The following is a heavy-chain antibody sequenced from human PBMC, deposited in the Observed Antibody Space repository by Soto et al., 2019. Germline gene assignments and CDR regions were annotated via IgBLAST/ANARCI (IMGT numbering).Heavy chain of an antibody. CDR2: ISWDGGST. CDR1: GFTFDDYT. CDR3: AKALSSGYGLGTDY. D-gene: IGHD3-22*01. J-gene: IGHJ4*02. Sequence: LRLSCAASGFTFDDYTMHWVRQAPGKGLEWVSLISWDGGSTYYADSVKGRFTISRDNSKNSLYLQMNSLRTEGTALYYCAKALSSGYGLGTDYWGQGTRVTVSS. V-gene: IGHV3-43*01.